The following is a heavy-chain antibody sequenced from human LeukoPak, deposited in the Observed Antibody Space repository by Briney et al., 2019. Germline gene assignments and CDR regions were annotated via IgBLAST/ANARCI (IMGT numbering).Heavy chain of an antibody. J-gene: IGHJ4*02. Sequence: GRSLRLSCAASGFTFSSYAMHWVRQAPGKGLEWLAVISYDGSNKYYADSVKGRFTISRDNSKNTLYLQMNSLRAEDTAVYYCARDKYSSGWYVLDYWGQGTLVTVSS. V-gene: IGHV3-30-3*01. CDR3: ARDKYSSGWYVLDY. CDR1: GFTFSSYA. D-gene: IGHD6-19*01. CDR2: ISYDGSNK.